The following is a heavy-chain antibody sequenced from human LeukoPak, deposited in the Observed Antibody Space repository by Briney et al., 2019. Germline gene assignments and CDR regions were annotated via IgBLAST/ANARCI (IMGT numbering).Heavy chain of an antibody. V-gene: IGHV2-5*05. CDR3: AHRQQYNGNWNVGYFDH. D-gene: IGHD1-1*01. CDR2: IYWDDDN. Sequence: SGPTLVNPTQTLTLTWTFSGFSLTARPVGVGWIRQPPGKAPEWLALIYWDDDNRYGPSLKNRLTVARDTSKNQVILTMTNMDPVDTATYYCAHRQQYNGNWNVGYFDHWRQGALVTVSS. CDR1: GFSLTARPVG. J-gene: IGHJ4*02.